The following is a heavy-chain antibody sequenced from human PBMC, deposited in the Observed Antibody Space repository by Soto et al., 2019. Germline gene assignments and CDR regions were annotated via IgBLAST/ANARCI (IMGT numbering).Heavy chain of an antibody. Sequence: EVQLVESGGGLIQPGGSLRLSCAASGFTVSSHYMSWVRQAPGKGLEWVSVIYSGGSTYYADSVKGRFTISRDNSKNTLYLQMNSLRAEDTAVYYCAREAGVKTIFGPPLGDGMDVWGQGTTVTVSS. D-gene: IGHD3-3*01. J-gene: IGHJ6*02. CDR2: IYSGGST. V-gene: IGHV3-53*01. CDR3: AREAGVKTIFGPPLGDGMDV. CDR1: GFTVSSHY.